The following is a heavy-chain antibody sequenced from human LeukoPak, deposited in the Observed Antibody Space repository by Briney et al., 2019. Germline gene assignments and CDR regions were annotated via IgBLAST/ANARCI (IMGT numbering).Heavy chain of an antibody. CDR1: GFTVSSNY. CDR3: ARQEVVEGTFDI. CDR2: IYSGGST. J-gene: IGHJ3*02. V-gene: IGHV3-53*01. D-gene: IGHD2-15*01. Sequence: GSLRLSCAASGFTVSSNYMNWVRQAPGKGLEWVSIIYSGGSTYYADSVKGRFTISRDNSKNTLYLQMNSLRAEDTAVYYCARQEVVEGTFDIWGQGTMVTVSS.